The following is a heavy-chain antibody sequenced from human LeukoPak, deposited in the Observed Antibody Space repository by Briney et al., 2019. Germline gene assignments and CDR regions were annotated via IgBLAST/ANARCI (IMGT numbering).Heavy chain of an antibody. D-gene: IGHD5-18*01. Sequence: ASVKVSCKASGYTFTSNAMNWVRQAPGQGLEWMGWINTNTGNPTYAQGFTGRFVFSLDTSVSTAYLQISSLKAEDTAVYSCARGYSYGSPSEAYYFDYWGQGTLVTVSS. CDR2: INTNTGNP. CDR3: ARGYSYGSPSEAYYFDY. CDR1: GYTFTSNA. V-gene: IGHV7-4-1*02. J-gene: IGHJ4*02.